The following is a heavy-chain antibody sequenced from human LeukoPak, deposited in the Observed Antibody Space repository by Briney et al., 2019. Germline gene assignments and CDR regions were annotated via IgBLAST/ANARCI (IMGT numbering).Heavy chain of an antibody. CDR2: ISYDGSNK. V-gene: IGHV3-30-3*01. Sequence: GRSLRLSCAASGLTFTSYAMHWVRQAPGKGLEWVAVISYDGSNKYYADSVKGRFTISRDNSKNTLYLQMNSLRAEDTAVYYCARAIVVVVAADYWGQGTLVTVSS. CDR3: ARAIVVVVAADY. J-gene: IGHJ4*02. D-gene: IGHD2-15*01. CDR1: GLTFTSYA.